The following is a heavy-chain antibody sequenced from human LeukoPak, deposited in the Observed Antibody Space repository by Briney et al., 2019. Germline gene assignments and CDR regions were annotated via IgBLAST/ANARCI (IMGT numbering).Heavy chain of an antibody. CDR1: GFTVSSYS. Sequence: GGSLRLSCAASGFTVSSYSMNWVRQAPGKGLEWVSSISSSSSYIYYADSVKGRFTISRDNAKNSLYLQMNSLRAEDTAVYYCATVNCGGDCYSPSYFDYWGQGALVTVSS. V-gene: IGHV3-21*01. CDR3: ATVNCGGDCYSPSYFDY. J-gene: IGHJ4*02. CDR2: ISSSSSYI. D-gene: IGHD2-21*02.